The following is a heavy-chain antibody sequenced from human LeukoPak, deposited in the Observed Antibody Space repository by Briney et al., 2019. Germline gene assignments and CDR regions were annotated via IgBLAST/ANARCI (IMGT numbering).Heavy chain of an antibody. CDR1: GFTFSSYA. J-gene: IGHJ4*02. D-gene: IGHD5-24*01. CDR2: ISYDGTNK. Sequence: GGSLRLSCAASGFTFSSYAMHWVRQAPGKGLEWVAVISYDGTNKYYADSVKGRFTISRDNSKNTLYLQMNSLRAEDTAVYYCARDRTRDGYNQGRVFDYWGQGTLVTVS. CDR3: ARDRTRDGYNQGRVFDY. V-gene: IGHV3-30-3*01.